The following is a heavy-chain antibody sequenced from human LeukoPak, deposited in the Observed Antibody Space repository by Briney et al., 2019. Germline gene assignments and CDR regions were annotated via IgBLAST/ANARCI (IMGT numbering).Heavy chain of an antibody. Sequence: ASVKVSCKASGYTFTDYYMHWVRQAPGQGLDWMGWINSNSGDTNYAQKFQGRVAMTRDTSITTAYMELSWLRSDDTAVYYCPRGPRITVDGPSDYWGQGTLVTVSS. J-gene: IGHJ4*02. CDR2: INSNSGDT. D-gene: IGHD6-19*01. V-gene: IGHV1-2*02. CDR3: PRGPRITVDGPSDY. CDR1: GYTFTDYY.